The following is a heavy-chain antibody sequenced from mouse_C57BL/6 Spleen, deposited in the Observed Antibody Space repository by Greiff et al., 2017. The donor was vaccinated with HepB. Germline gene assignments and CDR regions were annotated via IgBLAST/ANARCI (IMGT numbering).Heavy chain of an antibody. CDR2: IYPGDGDT. Sequence: VKLQQSGPELVKPGASVKISCKASGYAFSSSWMNWVKQRPGKGLEWIGRIYPGDGDTNYNGKFKGKATLTADKSSSTAYMQLSSLTSEDSAVYFCAREYDYYYAMDYWGQGTSVTVSS. CDR1: GYAFSSSW. CDR3: AREYDYYYAMDY. J-gene: IGHJ4*01. V-gene: IGHV1-82*01. D-gene: IGHD2-4*01.